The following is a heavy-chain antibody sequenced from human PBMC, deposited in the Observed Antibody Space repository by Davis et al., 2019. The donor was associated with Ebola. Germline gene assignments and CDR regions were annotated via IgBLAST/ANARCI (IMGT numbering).Heavy chain of an antibody. J-gene: IGHJ4*02. V-gene: IGHV3-49*04. D-gene: IGHD1-26*01. CDR3: TREEGGATNY. CDR2: IRSKAYGGTT. CDR1: GFTFGDYA. Sequence: GESLKISCTGSGFTFGDYAMSWVRQAPGKGLEWVGFIRSKAYGGTTEYAASVKGRFTISRDDSKSIAYLQMNSLKTEDTAVYYCTREEGGATNYWGQGTLVTVSS.